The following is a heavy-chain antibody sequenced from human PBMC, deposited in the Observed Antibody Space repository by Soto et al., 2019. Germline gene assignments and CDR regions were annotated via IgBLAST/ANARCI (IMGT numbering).Heavy chain of an antibody. V-gene: IGHV6-1*01. CDR2: TYYRSKWST. Sequence: SQTLSLTCAISGDSVSSNSAAWNWIRQSPSRGLEWLGRTYYRSKWSTDYALSVKSRITINADTSKNQFSLQLNSVTPEDTAVYSCARGYCSGGSCLGFDFWGQGTLVTVAS. D-gene: IGHD2-15*01. CDR1: GDSVSSNSAA. J-gene: IGHJ4*01. CDR3: ARGYCSGGSCLGFDF.